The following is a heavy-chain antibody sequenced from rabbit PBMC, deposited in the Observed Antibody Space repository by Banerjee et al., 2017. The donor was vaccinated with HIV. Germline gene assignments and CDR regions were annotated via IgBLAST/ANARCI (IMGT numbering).Heavy chain of an antibody. D-gene: IGHD5-1*01. Sequence: QEQLVESGGGLVQPEGSLTLTCTASGFSFSNNYVMCWVRQAPGKGLEWIACINSNTGNTVYASWAKGQFTISKTASTTVTLQMTSLTAADTATNFCAREWVNDNYVFGLWGPGTLVTVS. CDR3: AREWVNDNYVFGL. CDR1: GFSFSNNYV. V-gene: IGHV1S45*01. CDR2: INSNTGNT. J-gene: IGHJ4*01.